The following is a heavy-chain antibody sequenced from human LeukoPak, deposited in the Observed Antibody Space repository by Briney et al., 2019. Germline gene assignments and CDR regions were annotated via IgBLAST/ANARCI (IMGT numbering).Heavy chain of an antibody. CDR2: IYYSGST. Sequence: SETLSLTCTVSGGSISSYYWSWIRQPPGKGLEWIGYIYYSGSTNYNPSLKSRVTISVDTSKNQFSLKLSSVTAADTAVYYCARLHRLSLGAFDIWGQGTMVTVSS. J-gene: IGHJ3*02. CDR1: GGSISSYY. V-gene: IGHV4-59*08. CDR3: ARLHRLSLGAFDI.